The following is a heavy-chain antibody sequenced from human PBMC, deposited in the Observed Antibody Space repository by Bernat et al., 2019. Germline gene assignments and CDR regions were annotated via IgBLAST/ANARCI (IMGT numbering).Heavy chain of an antibody. Sequence: QVQLVESGGGVVQPVRSLRLSCAASGFTFSSYAMHWVRQAPGKGLEWVAVISYDGSNKYYADSVKGRFTISRDNSKNTLYLQMNSLRAEDTAVYYCARDPDSSGYFRFSTVDYWGQGTLVTVSS. J-gene: IGHJ4*02. V-gene: IGHV3-30-3*01. CDR2: ISYDGSNK. CDR1: GFTFSSYA. D-gene: IGHD3-22*01. CDR3: ARDPDSSGYFRFSTVDY.